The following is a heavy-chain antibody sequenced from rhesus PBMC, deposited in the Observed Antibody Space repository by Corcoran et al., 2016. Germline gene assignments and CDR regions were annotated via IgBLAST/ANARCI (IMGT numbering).Heavy chain of an antibody. J-gene: IGHJ4*01. D-gene: IGHD3-34*01. V-gene: IGHV4-99*02. CDR2: ISGSSGFT. Sequence: QVQLQESGRGLVKPSETLSLTCAVSGYSISSGSDWGWRRQPPGKGLEYIGYISGSSGFTYYNPSLKSRVTISKDTSKNQFSLKLSSVTAADTAVYYCARGGSPGYWGQGVLVTVSS. CDR1: GYSISSGSD. CDR3: ARGGSPGY.